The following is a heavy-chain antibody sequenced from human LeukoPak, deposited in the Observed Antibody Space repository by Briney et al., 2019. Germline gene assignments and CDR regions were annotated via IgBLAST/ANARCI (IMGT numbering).Heavy chain of an antibody. Sequence: GASVKVSCKASGYTFTGYYMHWVRQAPGQGFEWMGRINPNSGGTNYAQKFQGRVTMTRDTSISTAYMELSRLRSDDTAVYYCARECSSTSCYNLGDFDYWGQGTLVTVSS. D-gene: IGHD2-2*02. CDR3: ARECSSTSCYNLGDFDY. J-gene: IGHJ4*02. CDR1: GYTFTGYY. CDR2: INPNSGGT. V-gene: IGHV1-2*06.